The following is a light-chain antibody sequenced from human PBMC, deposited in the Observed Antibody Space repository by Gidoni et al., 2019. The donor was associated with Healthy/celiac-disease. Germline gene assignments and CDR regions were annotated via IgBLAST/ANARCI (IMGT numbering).Light chain of an antibody. J-gene: IGLJ1*01. CDR3: AAWDDSLNGYV. Sequence: QSVLTQPPSASGTPGQRVTISCSGSSSNIGSNTVNWYQQLPGTAPKLLIYSNNQRSSGVPDRFSGSKSGTSASLAISGLQSEDEADYYCAAWDDSLNGYVFGTWTKVTVL. CDR1: SSNIGSNT. CDR2: SNN. V-gene: IGLV1-44*01.